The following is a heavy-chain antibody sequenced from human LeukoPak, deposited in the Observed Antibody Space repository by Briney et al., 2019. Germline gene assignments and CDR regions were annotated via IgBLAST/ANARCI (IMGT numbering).Heavy chain of an antibody. D-gene: IGHD1-26*01. Sequence: GGSLRLSCAASGFTFSDCHIHWVRQAPGKGLDWVALIWYDEDAKFYADSVKGRFTISRDNSKDTLYLQMNSLRGDDTAVYYCAKDVGKWESLHFFDYWGQGTLVTVSS. CDR1: GFTFSDCH. V-gene: IGHV3-33*06. J-gene: IGHJ4*02. CDR2: IWYDEDAK. CDR3: AKDVGKWESLHFFDY.